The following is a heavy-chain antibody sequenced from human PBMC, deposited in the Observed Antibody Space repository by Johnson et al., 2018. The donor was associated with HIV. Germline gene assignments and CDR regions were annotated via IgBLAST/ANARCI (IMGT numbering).Heavy chain of an antibody. D-gene: IGHD3-10*01. Sequence: QMQLVESGGGLVQPGGSLRLSCAASGITFSDYAMHWVRQAPGQGLEWVAVISYDGSNTYYADSVKGRFTLSRDNSKNTLYLQMNSLRAEDTAVYYCARDRPYYYGSGDAFDIWGQGTMVTVPS. CDR3: ARDRPYYYGSGDAFDI. CDR1: GITFSDYA. J-gene: IGHJ3*02. CDR2: ISYDGSNT. V-gene: IGHV3-30*14.